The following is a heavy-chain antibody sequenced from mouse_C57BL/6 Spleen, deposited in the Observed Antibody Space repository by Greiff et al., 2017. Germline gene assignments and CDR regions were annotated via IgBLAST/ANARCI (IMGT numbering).Heavy chain of an antibody. V-gene: IGHV14-2*01. CDR2: IDPEDGET. CDR3: ARTWYAMDY. J-gene: IGHJ4*01. Sequence: EVKLQESGAELVKPGASVKLSCTASGFNIKDYYMHWVKQRTEQGLEWIGRIDPEDGETKYAPEFQGKATITADTSSNTAYLQLSSLTSEDTAVYYCARTWYAMDYWGQGTSVTVSS. CDR1: GFNIKDYY.